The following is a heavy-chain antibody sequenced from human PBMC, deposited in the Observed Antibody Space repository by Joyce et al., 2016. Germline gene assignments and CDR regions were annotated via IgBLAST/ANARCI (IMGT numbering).Heavy chain of an antibody. CDR1: GFTFRRNA. J-gene: IGHJ4*02. CDR3: AKGRGSSWSVVYFDF. D-gene: IGHD6-13*01. CDR2: ISSDGFTT. V-gene: IGHV3-23*01. Sequence: EVQLLESGGDLVQPGGSLRLSCEASGFTFRRNAMTWVRQAPGKGLEWVGSISSDGFTTYYAGSVKGRFTISRDESKNTLYLQMNSLSAEDTALYYCAKGRGSSWSVVYFDFWGQGTQVTVSS.